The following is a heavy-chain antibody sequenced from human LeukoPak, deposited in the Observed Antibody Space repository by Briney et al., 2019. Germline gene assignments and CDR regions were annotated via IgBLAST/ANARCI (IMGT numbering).Heavy chain of an antibody. D-gene: IGHD3-3*01. V-gene: IGHV4-34*01. CDR3: ARGASYDFWSGYYTFFDY. Sequence: SETLSLTCAVYGGSFRGYYWSWIRQPPGKGLEWIGEINHSGSTNYNPSLKSRVTISVDTSKNQFSLKLSSVTAADTAVYYCARGASYDFWSGYYTFFDYWGQGTLVTVSS. CDR1: GGSFRGYY. J-gene: IGHJ4*02. CDR2: INHSGST.